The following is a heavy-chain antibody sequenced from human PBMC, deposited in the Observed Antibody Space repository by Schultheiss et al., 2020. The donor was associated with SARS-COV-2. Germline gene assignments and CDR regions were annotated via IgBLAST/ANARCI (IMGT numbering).Heavy chain of an antibody. CDR3: AKGGLDLVSRARGFDY. D-gene: IGHD5-12*01. V-gene: IGHV3-43*02. CDR1: GFTFDDYA. Sequence: GGSLRLSCAASGFTFDDYAMHWVRQAPGKGLEWVSLISGDGGSTYYADSVKGRFTISRDNSKNSLYLRMNSLRTEDTALYYCAKGGLDLVSRARGFDYWGQGTLVTVSS. CDR2: ISGDGGST. J-gene: IGHJ4*02.